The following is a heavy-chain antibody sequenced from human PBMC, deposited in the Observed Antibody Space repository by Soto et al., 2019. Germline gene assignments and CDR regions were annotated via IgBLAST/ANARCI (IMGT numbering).Heavy chain of an antibody. J-gene: IGHJ5*01. CDR1: GGSVSSSIYY. CDR2: IYYSGST. Sequence: PSETLSLTCTVSGGSVSSSIYYGGWILQPPRKGLEWIGSIYYSGSTYYNPSLKSRVTISLDTSKNQFSLRLNSVTAADAAMYYCAAGDYSGSGTYYNGWFDSWGQGTLVTVSS. V-gene: IGHV4-39*01. CDR3: AAGDYSGSGTYYNGWFDS. D-gene: IGHD3-10*01.